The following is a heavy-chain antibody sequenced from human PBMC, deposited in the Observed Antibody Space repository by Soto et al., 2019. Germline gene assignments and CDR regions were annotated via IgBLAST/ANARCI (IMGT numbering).Heavy chain of an antibody. Sequence: LRLSFAASGFTFSSHAMTWVRQAPGKGLEWVSGISGSGGTTYYADSVKGRFTISRDNSKNTLYLQMDSLRAEDTAVYYCAKDLATMVRGVIMGDYWGQGTLVTVSS. V-gene: IGHV3-23*01. CDR2: ISGSGGTT. J-gene: IGHJ4*02. CDR1: GFTFSSHA. D-gene: IGHD3-10*01. CDR3: AKDLATMVRGVIMGDY.